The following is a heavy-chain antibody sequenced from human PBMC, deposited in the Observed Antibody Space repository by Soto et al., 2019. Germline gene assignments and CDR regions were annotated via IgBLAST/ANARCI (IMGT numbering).Heavy chain of an antibody. CDR1: GFTFSSYE. D-gene: IGHD4-4*01. CDR3: ARDSVYSNFDY. CDR2: ISSSGSTI. J-gene: IGHJ4*02. Sequence: GGSLRLSCAASGFTFSSYEMNWVRQAPGKGLEWVSYISSSGSTIYYADSVKGRFTISRDNAKNSLYLQMNSLRAEDTAVYYCARDSVYSNFDYWGQGTLVTVSS. V-gene: IGHV3-48*03.